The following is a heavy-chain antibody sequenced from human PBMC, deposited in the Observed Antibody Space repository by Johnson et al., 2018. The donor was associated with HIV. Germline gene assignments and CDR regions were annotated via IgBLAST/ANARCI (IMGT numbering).Heavy chain of an antibody. CDR3: AKALLMGWEQTDAFDI. CDR1: GFTFSSYG. CDR2: IRYDGSSK. J-gene: IGHJ3*02. Sequence: QEQLVESGGGLVQPGRSLRLSCAASGFTFSSYGMHWVRQAPGKGLEWVAFIRYDGSSKYYADSVKGRFTISRDNSKNTLYLQMNSLRAEDTALYYCAKALLMGWEQTDAFDIWGQGTMVTVSS. D-gene: IGHD1-26*01. V-gene: IGHV3-30*02.